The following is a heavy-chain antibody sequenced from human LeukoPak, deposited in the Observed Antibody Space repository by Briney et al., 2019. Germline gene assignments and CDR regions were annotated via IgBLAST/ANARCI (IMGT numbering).Heavy chain of an antibody. CDR2: ISWNSGSI. V-gene: IGHV3-9*01. CDR3: AKTAVGYYYYGMDV. D-gene: IGHD6-19*01. J-gene: IGHJ6*02. CDR1: GFTFDDYA. Sequence: SLRLSCAASGFTFDDYAMHWVRQAPGKGLEWVSGISWNSGSIGYADSVKGRFTISRDNAKNSLYLQMNSLRAEDTALYYCAKTAVGYYYYGMDVWGQGTRSPSP.